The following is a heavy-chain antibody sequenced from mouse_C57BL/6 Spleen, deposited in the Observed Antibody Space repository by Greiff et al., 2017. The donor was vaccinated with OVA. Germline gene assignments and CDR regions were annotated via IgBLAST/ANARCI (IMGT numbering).Heavy chain of an antibody. V-gene: IGHV1-76*01. CDR2: IYPGSGNT. CDR3: ATGVGFDY. J-gene: IGHJ2*01. CDR1: GYTFTDYY. Sequence: VKLQESGAELVRPGASVKLSCKASGYTFTDYYINWVKQRPGQGLEWIARIYPGSGNTYYNEKFKGKATLTAEKSSSTAYMQLSSLTSEDSAVYFCATGVGFDYWGQGTTLTVSS.